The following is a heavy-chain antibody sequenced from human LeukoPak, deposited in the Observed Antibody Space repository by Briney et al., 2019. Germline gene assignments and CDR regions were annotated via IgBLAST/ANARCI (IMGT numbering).Heavy chain of an antibody. CDR2: IYYSGST. CDR1: GGSISSYY. D-gene: IGHD5-24*01. J-gene: IGHJ4*02. Sequence: PSETLSLTCTVSGGSISSYYWSWIRQPPGKVLEWIGYIYYSGSTKYNPSLKSRVTISVDTSKNQFSLKLSSVTAADTAVYYCARSRDGYNYFDYWGQGTLVTVSS. V-gene: IGHV4-59*12. CDR3: ARSRDGYNYFDY.